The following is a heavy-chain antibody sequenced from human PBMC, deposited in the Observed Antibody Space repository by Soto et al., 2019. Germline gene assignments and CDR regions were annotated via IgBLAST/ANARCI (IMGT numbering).Heavy chain of an antibody. V-gene: IGHV3-7*01. J-gene: IGHJ4*02. CDR1: GFTFSYYW. CDR2: IKEDGTEK. CDR3: ARGITTGGDY. D-gene: IGHD1-1*01. Sequence: LRLSCAASGFTFSYYWMSWVRQGPGEGLEWVANIKEDGTEKYYVDSVKGRFTISRDNAKNSLYLQMNSLRAEDTAVYYCARGITTGGDYWGQGTLVTVSS.